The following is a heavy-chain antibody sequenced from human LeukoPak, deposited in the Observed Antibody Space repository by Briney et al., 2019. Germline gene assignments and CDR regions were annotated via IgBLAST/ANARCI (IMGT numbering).Heavy chain of an antibody. Sequence: GASVKVSCKATGYTFTSYGITWVRQAPGQGLEWLGWISAYNGNTNYAQKFQGRVTMTTDTSTSTAYMELRSRGSDDTAVYYCASRGGKNYGDYVLYYYYMDVWGKGTTLTVSS. CDR1: GYTFTSYG. CDR2: ISAYNGNT. D-gene: IGHD4-17*01. V-gene: IGHV1-18*01. J-gene: IGHJ6*03. CDR3: ASRGGKNYGDYVLYYYYMDV.